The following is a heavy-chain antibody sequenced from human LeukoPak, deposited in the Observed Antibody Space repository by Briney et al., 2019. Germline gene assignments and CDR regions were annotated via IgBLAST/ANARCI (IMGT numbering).Heavy chain of an antibody. CDR2: ISYDGSNK. Sequence: GGSLRLSCAASGFTFSSYGMHWVRQAPGKGLEWVAVISYDGSNKYYADSVKGRFTISRDNSKNTLYLQMNSLRAEDTAVYYCAKEEYYYDSSGLLDYWGQGTLVTVSS. V-gene: IGHV3-30*18. CDR1: GFTFSSYG. CDR3: AKEEYYYDSSGLLDY. D-gene: IGHD3-22*01. J-gene: IGHJ4*02.